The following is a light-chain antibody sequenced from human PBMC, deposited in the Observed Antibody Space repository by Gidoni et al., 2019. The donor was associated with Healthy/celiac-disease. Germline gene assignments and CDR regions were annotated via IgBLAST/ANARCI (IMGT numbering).Light chain of an antibody. J-gene: IGLJ3*02. CDR1: SGHSSYA. CDR2: LNSDGSH. CDR3: QTWGTGIHGGV. Sequence: QLVLTQSPSASASLGASVKLTCTLSSGHSSYAIAWHQQQPEKGTRYLMKLNSDGSHSKGDGIPDRFSGSSSGAERYLTISSLQSEDEADYYCQTWGTGIHGGVFGGGTKLT. V-gene: IGLV4-69*01.